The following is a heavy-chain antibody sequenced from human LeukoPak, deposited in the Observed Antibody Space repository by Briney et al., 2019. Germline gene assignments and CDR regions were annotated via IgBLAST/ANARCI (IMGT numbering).Heavy chain of an antibody. V-gene: IGHV4-34*01. CDR3: ARTTVGNKYYFDY. Sequence: SETLSLTCAVYGGSFSGYYWSWIRQPPGKGLEWIGEINHSGSTNYDPSLKSRVTISVDTSKNQFSLKLSSVTAADTAVYYCARTTVGNKYYFDYWGQGTLVTVSS. D-gene: IGHD4-23*01. J-gene: IGHJ4*02. CDR1: GGSFSGYY. CDR2: INHSGST.